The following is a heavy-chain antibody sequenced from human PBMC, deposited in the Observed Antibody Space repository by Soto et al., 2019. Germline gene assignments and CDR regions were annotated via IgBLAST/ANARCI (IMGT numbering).Heavy chain of an antibody. CDR2: ISAYNGNT. J-gene: IGHJ4*02. Sequence: QVQLVQSGAEVKKPGASVKVSCKASGYTFTSYGISWVRQAPGQGLEWMGWISAYNGNTNYAQKLQGRVTMTTDTATSTGYMERRSLRSDDTAVYYCAGDNQLYSGSYYEFDYWGQGTLVTVSS. V-gene: IGHV1-18*01. CDR1: GYTFTSYG. CDR3: AGDNQLYSGSYYEFDY. D-gene: IGHD1-26*01.